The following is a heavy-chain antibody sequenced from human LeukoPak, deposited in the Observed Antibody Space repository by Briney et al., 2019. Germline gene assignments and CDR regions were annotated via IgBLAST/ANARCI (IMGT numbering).Heavy chain of an antibody. J-gene: IGHJ4*02. Sequence: PGGSLRLSCAASGVTFDDFAMHWVRQAPGKGLEWVSSVNWNSDIIDYADSVKGRFTISRDNAENSLFLQMNGLRAEDTALYYCVKDVSIVPTSVFDSWGQGTLVTVSS. CDR1: GVTFDDFA. CDR3: VKDVSIVPTSVFDS. V-gene: IGHV3-9*01. CDR2: VNWNSDII. D-gene: IGHD5-12*01.